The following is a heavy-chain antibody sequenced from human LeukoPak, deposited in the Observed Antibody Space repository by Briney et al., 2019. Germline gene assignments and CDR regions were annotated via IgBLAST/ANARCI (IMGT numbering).Heavy chain of an antibody. J-gene: IGHJ4*02. CDR3: AKVGSYYALDS. V-gene: IGHV3-23*01. CDR2: ISGSGDSA. Sequence: GGSLRLSCEASGFTFSTYAMSCVHEAPGKGLEGGSDISGSGDSANHADSVTGRFTISRDNSKNTLNLRMDSLRAEDTAVYYCAKVGSYYALDSWGQGTLVTVSS. D-gene: IGHD1-26*01. CDR1: GFTFSTYA.